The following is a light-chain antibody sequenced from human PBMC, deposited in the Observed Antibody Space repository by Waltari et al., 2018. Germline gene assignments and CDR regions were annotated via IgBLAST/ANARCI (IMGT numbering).Light chain of an antibody. Sequence: QSALTQPASVSGSPGQSITISCTGTSSAVGGYTYVSWYQQHPGKAPKLMIYDVSNRPSGVSNRFSGSKSGNTASLTISGLQAEDEADYYCSSYTSSSTPNVFGSGTKVTVL. CDR2: DVS. J-gene: IGLJ6*01. V-gene: IGLV2-14*03. CDR1: SSAVGGYTY. CDR3: SSYTSSSTPNV.